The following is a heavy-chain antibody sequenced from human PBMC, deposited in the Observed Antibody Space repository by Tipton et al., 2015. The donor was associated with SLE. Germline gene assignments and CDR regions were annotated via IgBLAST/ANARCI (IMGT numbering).Heavy chain of an antibody. CDR3: AKRGANDYHYFDY. D-gene: IGHD1-1*01. Sequence: SLRLSCTASGFTFSNYAMSWVRQAPGKGLEWVSSITGSGGNTYYADSVKGRFTVSRDNSKNTLYLQTNSLRAEDTAVYYCAKRGANDYHYFDYWGQGTLVTVSS. V-gene: IGHV3-23*01. CDR2: ITGSGGNT. CDR1: GFTFSNYA. J-gene: IGHJ4*02.